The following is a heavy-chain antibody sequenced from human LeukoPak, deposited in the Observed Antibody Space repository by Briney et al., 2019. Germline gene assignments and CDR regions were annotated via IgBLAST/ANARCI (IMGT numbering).Heavy chain of an antibody. D-gene: IGHD3-3*01. Sequence: GGSLRLSCAASGFIYTNYFMSWVRQAPGKGLESVASIKHDGSEKYYVESVRGRFTISRDSTMNSLYLQMSSLRAEDTAVYYCATDRGWRTSGYYLYYFEYWGQGTLVTYSS. CDR1: GFIYTNYF. CDR3: ATDRGWRTSGYYLYYFEY. CDR2: IKHDGSEK. V-gene: IGHV3-7*01. J-gene: IGHJ4*02.